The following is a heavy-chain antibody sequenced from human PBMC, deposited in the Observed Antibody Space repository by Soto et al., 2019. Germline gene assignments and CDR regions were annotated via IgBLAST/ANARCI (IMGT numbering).Heavy chain of an antibody. V-gene: IGHV2-5*02. CDR1: GFSLTTSGVG. CDR2: LYWDDDK. J-gene: IGHJ4*02. CDR3: AHMTVWGTVATFDY. D-gene: IGHD4-17*01. Sequence: QITLKESGPTLVKPTQTLTLTCTFSGFSLTTSGVGVGWIRQPPGKALEWLALLYWDDDKRYSPSLQSRLTITKDTSKTQLVLTMTNMDPVDTATYYCAHMTVWGTVATFDYWGQGTLVTVSS.